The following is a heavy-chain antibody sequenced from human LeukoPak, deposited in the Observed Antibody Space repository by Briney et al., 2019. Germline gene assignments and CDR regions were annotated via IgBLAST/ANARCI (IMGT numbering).Heavy chain of an antibody. J-gene: IGHJ4*02. Sequence: SETLSLTCTVSGGSISSYYWSWIRQPPGKGLEWIGYIYYSGSTNYNPSLKSRVTISVDTSKNQLSLKLSSVTAADTAVYYCARGVSDIVVVPAAILYYFDYWGQGTLVTVSS. D-gene: IGHD2-2*01. CDR2: IYYSGST. CDR1: GGSISSYY. CDR3: ARGVSDIVVVPAAILYYFDY. V-gene: IGHV4-59*12.